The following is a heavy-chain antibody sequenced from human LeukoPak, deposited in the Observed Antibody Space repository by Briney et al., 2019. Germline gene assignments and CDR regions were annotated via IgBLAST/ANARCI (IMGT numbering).Heavy chain of an antibody. D-gene: IGHD5-18*01. CDR3: TRDSRGYSYGWLDY. CDR1: GFTFGGYA. J-gene: IGHJ4*02. V-gene: IGHV3-49*03. Sequence: GGSLKLSCTASGFTFGGYAMSWFRQAPGKGLEWVGFIRSKAYGGTTEYAASVKGRFTISRGDSKSIAYLQMNSLKTEDTAVYYCTRDSRGYSYGWLDYWGQGTLVTVSS. CDR2: IRSKAYGGTT.